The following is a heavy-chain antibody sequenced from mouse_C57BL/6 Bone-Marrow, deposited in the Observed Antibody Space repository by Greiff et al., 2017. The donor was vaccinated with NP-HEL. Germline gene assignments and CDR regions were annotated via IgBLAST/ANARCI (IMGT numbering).Heavy chain of an antibody. V-gene: IGHV5-17*01. CDR3: ARPTFRGWFAY. CDR1: GFTFSDYG. CDR2: ISSGSSTI. J-gene: IGHJ3*01. Sequence: EVKVVESGGGLVKPGGSLKLSCAASGFTFSDYGMHWVRQAPEKGLAWVAYISSGSSTIYYADKVKGRFTFPRANAKNTLFLQMTSLRSEDTAMYYCARPTFRGWFAYWGQGTLVTVSA.